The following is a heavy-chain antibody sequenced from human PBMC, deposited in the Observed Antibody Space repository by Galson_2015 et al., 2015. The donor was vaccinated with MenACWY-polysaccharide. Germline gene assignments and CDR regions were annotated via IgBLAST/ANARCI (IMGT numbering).Heavy chain of an antibody. CDR1: GFTFSDYY. V-gene: IGHV3-11*01. J-gene: IGHJ6*03. CDR3: AKLGLKWDLPRDYSFYMDV. D-gene: IGHD1-26*01. Sequence: SLRLSCAASGFTFSDYYMNWIRQAPGKGLEWVSYISTSGTNIYHADSVKGRFTISRDNAKNSLYLQMNSLRAEGTAVYYCAKLGLKWDLPRDYSFYMDVWGKGTMVTVSS. CDR2: ISTSGTNI.